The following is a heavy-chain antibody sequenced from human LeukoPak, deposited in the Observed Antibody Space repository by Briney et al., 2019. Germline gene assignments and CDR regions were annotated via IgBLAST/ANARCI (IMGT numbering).Heavy chain of an antibody. V-gene: IGHV4-34*01. CDR2: INHSGST. CDR3: ASEYSSSWEEI. D-gene: IGHD6-13*01. Sequence: PSETLSLTCAVYGGSFSGYYWSWIRQPPGKGLERIGEINHSGSTNYNPSLKSRVTISVDTSKNQFSLKLSSVTAADTAVYYCASEYSSSWEEIWGQGTLVTVSS. J-gene: IGHJ4*02. CDR1: GGSFSGYY.